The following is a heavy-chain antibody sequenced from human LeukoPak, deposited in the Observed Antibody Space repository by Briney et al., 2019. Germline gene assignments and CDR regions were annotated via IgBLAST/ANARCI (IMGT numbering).Heavy chain of an antibody. CDR2: IYDSGST. CDR3: ARARDLLFDY. Sequence: PSETLSLTCTVSGGSISSYYWSWIRQPPGKGLEWIGYIYDSGSTNYNPSLKSRVTISVDTSKNQFSLKLSSVTAADTAVYYCARARDLLFDYWGQGTLVTVSS. V-gene: IGHV4-59*12. J-gene: IGHJ4*02. D-gene: IGHD2-21*02. CDR1: GGSISSYY.